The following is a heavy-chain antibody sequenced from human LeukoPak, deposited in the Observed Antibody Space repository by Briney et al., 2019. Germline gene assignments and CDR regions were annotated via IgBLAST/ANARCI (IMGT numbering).Heavy chain of an antibody. CDR2: FRSSGGST. CDR1: GFTFSSYA. Sequence: GGSLRLSCAASGFTFSSYAMTWVRQAPGKGLEWVSTFRSSGGSTYYADSVKGRFTISRDSSKNTLFLQMNSLRAEDTAVYYCAKYCSGGNCYSGLYWGQGTLITVSS. J-gene: IGHJ4*02. D-gene: IGHD2-15*01. CDR3: AKYCSGGNCYSGLY. V-gene: IGHV3-23*01.